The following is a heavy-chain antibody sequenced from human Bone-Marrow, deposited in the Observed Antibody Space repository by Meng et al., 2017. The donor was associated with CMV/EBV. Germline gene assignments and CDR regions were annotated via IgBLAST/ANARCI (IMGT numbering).Heavy chain of an antibody. CDR2: MNPNSGNT. D-gene: IGHD3-3*01. CDR1: AYTFTSYY. Sequence: ASVKVSCKASAYTFTSYYMHWVRQATGQGLEWMGWMNPNSGNTGYAQKFQGRVTMTRNTSISTAYMELSSLRSEDTAVYYCARLPHTIFGVVNGMDVWGQGTTVTVSS. CDR3: ARLPHTIFGVVNGMDV. V-gene: IGHV1-8*02. J-gene: IGHJ6*02.